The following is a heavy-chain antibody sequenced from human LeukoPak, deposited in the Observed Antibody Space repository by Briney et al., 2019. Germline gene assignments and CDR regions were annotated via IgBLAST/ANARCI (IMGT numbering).Heavy chain of an antibody. CDR2: IYYSGST. CDR3: ASRYCSGGSCYPDAFDI. D-gene: IGHD2-15*01. CDR1: GGSISSGDYY. V-gene: IGHV4-30-4*01. J-gene: IGHJ3*02. Sequence: PSETLSLACTVSGGSISSGDYYWSWIRQPPGKGLEWIGYIYYSGSTYYNPSLKSRVTISVDTSKNQFSLKLSSVTAADTAVYYCASRYCSGGSCYPDAFDIWGQGTMVTVSS.